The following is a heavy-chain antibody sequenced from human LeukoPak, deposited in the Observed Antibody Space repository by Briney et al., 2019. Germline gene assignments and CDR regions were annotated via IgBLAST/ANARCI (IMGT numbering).Heavy chain of an antibody. J-gene: IGHJ4*02. CDR1: GGSFSCYY. Sequence: SETLSFTCAVYGGSFSCYYWSWLRQPPGRGLEWRGEINHSGSTNYNPSLKSRVTISVDTSKNQFSLKLTSVTAADTAMYYCARGYGSGSYLHLIDCWGQGILVTVSS. V-gene: IGHV4-34*01. CDR2: INHSGST. D-gene: IGHD3-10*01. CDR3: ARGYGSGSYLHLIDC.